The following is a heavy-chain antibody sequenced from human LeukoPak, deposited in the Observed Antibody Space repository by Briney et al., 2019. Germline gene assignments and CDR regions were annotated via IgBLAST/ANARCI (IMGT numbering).Heavy chain of an antibody. CDR2: INGATGNT. D-gene: IGHD2/OR15-2a*01. Sequence: ASVKVSCTASGYTLTSHALHWVRQAPGESLEWMAWINGATGNTEYSQKFQARVTITRDTSASTAYMELSSLRSEDTAVYYCARSIIIVPNTSYYYYYMDVWGQGTTVTVSS. CDR3: ARSIIIVPNTSYYYYYMDV. V-gene: IGHV1-3*01. J-gene: IGHJ6*02. CDR1: GYTLTSHA.